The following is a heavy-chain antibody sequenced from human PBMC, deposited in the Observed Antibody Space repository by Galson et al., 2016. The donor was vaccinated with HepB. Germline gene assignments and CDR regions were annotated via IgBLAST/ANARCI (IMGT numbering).Heavy chain of an antibody. CDR1: GFTFDNYP. CDR2: ISWDGAHT. V-gene: IGHV3-43*01. J-gene: IGHJ4*02. CDR3: AKDMTALAAGFFDF. Sequence: SLRLSCAASGFTFDNYPMHWVRRLPGKGLEWVSLISWDGAHTYYSDSVKGRFTISRDNSKNSLYLEMKSLRMEDTALYFCAKDMTALAAGFFDFWGPGTPVTVSS. D-gene: IGHD3-3*02.